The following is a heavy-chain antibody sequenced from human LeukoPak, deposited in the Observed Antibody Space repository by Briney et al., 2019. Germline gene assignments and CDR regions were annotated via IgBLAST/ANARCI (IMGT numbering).Heavy chain of an antibody. D-gene: IGHD7-27*01. V-gene: IGHV4-59*01. Sequence: SETLSLTCTVSGVSISGNYWSWIRQSPGKGLEWIGYIYYTGTSYNPSLKSRVTISADTSKNQFSLKLISVTAADTAVYYCASRKLGNDYWGQGTLVTVSS. CDR3: ASRKLGNDY. J-gene: IGHJ4*02. CDR2: IYYTGT. CDR1: GVSISGNY.